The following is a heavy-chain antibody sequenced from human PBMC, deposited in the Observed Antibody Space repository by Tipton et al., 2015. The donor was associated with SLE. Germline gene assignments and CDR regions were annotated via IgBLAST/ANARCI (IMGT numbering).Heavy chain of an antibody. V-gene: IGHV4-61*02. Sequence: LRLSCTVSGGSLSSGSYCWSWIRQSAGKGLEWIGRVYTSGITNYNPSLKSRVSISVDTSKNQVSLRLTSVTAADTAVYYCARLVVLAAEGLYSFDYWGHGTLVTVSS. CDR2: VYTSGIT. D-gene: IGHD2-15*01. CDR1: GGSLSSGSYC. CDR3: ARLVVLAAEGLYSFDY. J-gene: IGHJ4*01.